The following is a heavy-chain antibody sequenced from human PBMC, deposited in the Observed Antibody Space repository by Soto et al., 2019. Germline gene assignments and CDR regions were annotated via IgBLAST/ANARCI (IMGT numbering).Heavy chain of an antibody. CDR3: AKYLDYDYVWGNYRPAFYFDY. D-gene: IGHD3-16*02. V-gene: IGHV4-39*07. Sequence: LSLTCTVSGGSISSSSYFWGWIRRPPGKGLEWIGSIYYSGSTYYNPSLKSRVTVSVDTSKNQFSLNLSSVTAADTAVYYCAKYLDYDYVWGNYRPAFYFDYWGQGALVTVSS. J-gene: IGHJ4*02. CDR2: IYYSGST. CDR1: GGSISSSSYF.